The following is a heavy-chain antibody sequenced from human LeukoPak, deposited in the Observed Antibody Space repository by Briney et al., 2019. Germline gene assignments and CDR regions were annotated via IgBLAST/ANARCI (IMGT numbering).Heavy chain of an antibody. CDR3: ARGTMASDF. V-gene: IGHV3-11*01. CDR1: GFTFSDYY. CDR2: ISISGTTT. Sequence: GGSLRLSCAASGFTFSDYYMTWIRQTPGKGLEWVSYISISGTTTFYVDSVKGRFTISRDNTKNSLYLQMNSLRAEDTAMYYCARGTMASDFWGQGTLVTVSS. J-gene: IGHJ4*02. D-gene: IGHD3-10*01.